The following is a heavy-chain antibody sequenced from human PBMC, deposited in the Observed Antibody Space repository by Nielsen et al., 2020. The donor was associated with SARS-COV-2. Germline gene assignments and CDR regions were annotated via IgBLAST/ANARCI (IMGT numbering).Heavy chain of an antibody. Sequence: VRQAPGKGLEWVSAISGSGGSTYYADSVKGRFTISRDNSKNTLHLQMNSLRAEDTAVYYCAKEKLGYGDYGDYYYYGMDVWGQGTTVTVSS. J-gene: IGHJ6*02. CDR3: AKEKLGYGDYGDYYYYGMDV. D-gene: IGHD4-17*01. CDR2: ISGSGGST. V-gene: IGHV3-23*01.